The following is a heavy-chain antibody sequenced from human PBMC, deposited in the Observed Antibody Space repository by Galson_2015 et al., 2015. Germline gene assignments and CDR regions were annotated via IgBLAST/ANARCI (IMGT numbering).Heavy chain of an antibody. D-gene: IGHD4-17*01. V-gene: IGHV4-39*01. J-gene: IGHJ4*02. CDR1: GASISSSSYY. Sequence: ETLSLTCTVSGASISSSSYYWGWIRQPPGKGLEWIASFYYSGSTYYNPSLKSRVTISVDTSKNQFSLKLSSGTAADTAMYYCARAMTTVTTFFIWDYWGQGTLVTVSS. CDR2: FYYSGST. CDR3: ARAMTTVTTFFIWDY.